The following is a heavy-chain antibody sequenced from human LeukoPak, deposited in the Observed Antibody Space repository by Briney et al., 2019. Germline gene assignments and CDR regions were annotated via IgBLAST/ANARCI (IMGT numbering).Heavy chain of an antibody. CDR1: GFTFSSSA. CDR2: ISNNGGYT. V-gene: IGHV3-23*01. Sequence: GGSLRLSCAASGFTFSSSAMSWVRQAPGKGLEWVSVISNNGGYTYYADSVQGRFTISRDNSKNTLYLQMNSLRAEDTAVYYCARDSPRTGPWGQGILVTVSS. CDR3: ARDSPRTGP. D-gene: IGHD1-1*01. J-gene: IGHJ5*02.